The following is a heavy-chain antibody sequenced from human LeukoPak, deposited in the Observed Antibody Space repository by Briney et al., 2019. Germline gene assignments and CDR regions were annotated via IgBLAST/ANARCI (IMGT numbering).Heavy chain of an antibody. Sequence: PSETLSLTCTVSGGSISSYYWSWIRQPAGKVLEWIGRIYTSGSTNYNPSLTSRVTMSVDTSKNQFSLKLSSVTAADTAVYYCVGTMIEVVPYYFDYWGQGTLVTVSS. CDR1: GGSISSYY. D-gene: IGHD3-22*01. CDR2: IYTSGST. V-gene: IGHV4-4*07. J-gene: IGHJ4*02. CDR3: VGTMIEVVPYYFDY.